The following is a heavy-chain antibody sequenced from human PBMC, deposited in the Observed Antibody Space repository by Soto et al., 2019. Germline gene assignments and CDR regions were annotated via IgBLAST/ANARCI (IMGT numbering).Heavy chain of an antibody. CDR2: IYYSGST. CDR3: ARVDSSGYQPFDY. D-gene: IGHD3-22*01. CDR1: GGSISSGDYY. J-gene: IGHJ4*02. Sequence: SDTLSLTCTVSGGSISSGDYYWSWIRQPPGKGLEWIGYIYYSGSTYYNPSLKSRVTISVDTSKNQFSLKLSSVTAADTAVYYCARVDSSGYQPFDYWGQGTLVTVSS. V-gene: IGHV4-30-4*02.